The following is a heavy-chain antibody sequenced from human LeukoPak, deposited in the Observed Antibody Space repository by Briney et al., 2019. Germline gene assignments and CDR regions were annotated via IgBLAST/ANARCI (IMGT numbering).Heavy chain of an antibody. CDR3: AKVSGYSSGWYNY. D-gene: IGHD6-19*01. CDR1: GFTFDDYA. CDR2: ISWNSGSI. Sequence: GGSLRLSCAASGFTFDDYAMHWDRHAPGKGLEWVSGISWNSGSIGYADSVKGRFTISRDNAKNSLYLQMNSLRAEDTALYYCAKVSGYSSGWYNYWGQGTLVTVSS. V-gene: IGHV3-9*01. J-gene: IGHJ4*02.